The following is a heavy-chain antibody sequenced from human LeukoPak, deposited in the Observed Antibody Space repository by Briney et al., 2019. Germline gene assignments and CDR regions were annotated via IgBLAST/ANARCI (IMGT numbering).Heavy chain of an antibody. J-gene: IGHJ1*01. CDR2: INPNSGGT. CDR3: ARGSFSADAPLVLDYFHH. D-gene: IGHD5-18*01. Sequence: ASVKVSCKASGYTFTGYYIHWVRQAPGQGLERMGWINPNSGGTNYAQKFQGRVTMTRDTSISTAYMELSRLRADDTAVYYCARGSFSADAPLVLDYFHHWGQGTLVTDSS. V-gene: IGHV1-2*02. CDR1: GYTFTGYY.